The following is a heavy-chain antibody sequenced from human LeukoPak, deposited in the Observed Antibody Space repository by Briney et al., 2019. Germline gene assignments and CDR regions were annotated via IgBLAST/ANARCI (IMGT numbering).Heavy chain of an antibody. CDR2: IYYSGST. D-gene: IGHD6-13*01. V-gene: IGHV4-39*01. CDR1: GGSISSSSYY. J-gene: IGHJ4*02. Sequence: KTSETLSLTCTVSGGSISSSSYYWGWIRQPPGKGLEWIGSIYYSGSTYYNPSLKSRVTISVDTSKNQFSLKLSSVTAADTAVYYCARRRSSSWFRNQGDYFDYWGQGTLVTVSS. CDR3: ARRRSSSWFRNQGDYFDY.